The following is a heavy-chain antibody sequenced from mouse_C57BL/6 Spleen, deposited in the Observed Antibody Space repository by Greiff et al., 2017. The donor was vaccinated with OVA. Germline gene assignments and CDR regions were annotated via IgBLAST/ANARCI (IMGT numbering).Heavy chain of an antibody. CDR1: GYTFTSYW. V-gene: IGHV1-59*01. CDR2: IDPSDSYT. Sequence: VQLQQPGAELVRPGTSVKLSCKASGYTFTSYWMHWVKQRPGQGLEWIGVIDPSDSYTNYNQKFKGKATLTVDTSSSTAYMQLSSLTSEDSAVYYCARNLGYWGQGTTLTVSS. CDR3: ARNLGY. J-gene: IGHJ2*01.